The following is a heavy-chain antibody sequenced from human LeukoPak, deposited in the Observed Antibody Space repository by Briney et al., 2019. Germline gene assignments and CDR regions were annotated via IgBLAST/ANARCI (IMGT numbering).Heavy chain of an antibody. CDR2: ISYDGSNT. CDR1: GFTFSNYA. D-gene: IGHD6-19*01. V-gene: IGHV3-30-3*01. CDR3: AREGSSLAGTVNPDF. J-gene: IGHJ4*02. Sequence: GGSLRLSCAASGFTFSNYAMHWVRQAPGKGLEWVAFISYDGSNTYYADSVKGRFTISRDNSKNTLYLQMNSLRVEDTAVYYCAREGSSLAGTVNPDFWGQGTLVTVSS.